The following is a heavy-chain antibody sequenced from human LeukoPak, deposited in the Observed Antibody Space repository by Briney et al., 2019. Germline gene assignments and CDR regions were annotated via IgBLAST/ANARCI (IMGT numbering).Heavy chain of an antibody. CDR1: GYTFTSYY. J-gene: IGHJ4*02. CDR2: INPSGGST. D-gene: IGHD6-19*01. Sequence: ASVKVSCKASGYTFTSYYMHWVRQAPGQGLEWMGIINPSGGSTSYAQKFQGRVTMTRDTSTSTVYMELSSLRSEDTAVYYCARDLGTIAVAGLFDYWGQGTLVTVSS. CDR3: ARDLGTIAVAGLFDY. V-gene: IGHV1-46*01.